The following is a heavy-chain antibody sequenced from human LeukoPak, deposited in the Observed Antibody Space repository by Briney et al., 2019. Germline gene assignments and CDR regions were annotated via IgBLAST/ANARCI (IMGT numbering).Heavy chain of an antibody. CDR3: ARGGATLYFDY. V-gene: IGHV1-3*01. J-gene: IGHJ4*02. CDR2: INAGNGDT. CDR1: GYTFTPYA. Sequence: ASVKVSCKSSGYTFTPYAIHWVRQAPGQRLEWMGWINAGNGDTKYSQNFQGRVAITRDTSASTAYMELSSLRSEDTAVYYCARGGATLYFDYWGQGTLVTVSS. D-gene: IGHD1-26*01.